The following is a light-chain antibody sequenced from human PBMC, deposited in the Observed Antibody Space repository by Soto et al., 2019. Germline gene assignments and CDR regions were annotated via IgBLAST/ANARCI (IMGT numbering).Light chain of an antibody. CDR1: SSNIGAGYD. CDR2: GNS. Sequence: VLTQPPSVSGAPGQRVTLSCTGSSSNIGAGYDVHWYQQLPGTAPKLLIYGNSNRPSGVPDRFSGSKSGTSASLAITGLQAEDEADYYCQSYDSSLSGYVFGTGTKLTVL. J-gene: IGLJ1*01. CDR3: QSYDSSLSGYV. V-gene: IGLV1-40*01.